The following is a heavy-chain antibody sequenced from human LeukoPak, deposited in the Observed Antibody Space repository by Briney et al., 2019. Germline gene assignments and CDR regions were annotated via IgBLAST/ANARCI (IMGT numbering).Heavy chain of an antibody. CDR1: GFTFRDYA. V-gene: IGHV3-21*01. CDR3: ARTSVVATTPGAFDI. D-gene: IGHD2-15*01. J-gene: IGHJ3*02. Sequence: GGSLRLSCTASGFTFRDYAMSWVRQAPGKGLEWVSSISGSSTYIYNADSVKGRFTISRDNAKNSLYLQMNSLRAEDTAVYYCARTSVVATTPGAFDIWGQGTMVTDSS. CDR2: ISGSSTYI.